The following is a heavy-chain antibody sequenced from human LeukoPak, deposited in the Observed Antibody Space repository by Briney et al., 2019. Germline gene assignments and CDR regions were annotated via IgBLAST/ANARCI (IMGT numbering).Heavy chain of an antibody. CDR3: AKGRHYGDYDEGPWFDP. CDR1: GFTFSSYG. D-gene: IGHD4-17*01. V-gene: IGHV3-9*01. J-gene: IGHJ5*02. CDR2: ISWNSGSI. Sequence: PGGSLRLSCAASGFTFSSYGMHWVRQAPGKGLEWVSGISWNSGSIGYADSVKGRFAISRDNAKNSLYLQMNSLRAEDTALYYCAKGRHYGDYDEGPWFDPWGQGTLVTVSS.